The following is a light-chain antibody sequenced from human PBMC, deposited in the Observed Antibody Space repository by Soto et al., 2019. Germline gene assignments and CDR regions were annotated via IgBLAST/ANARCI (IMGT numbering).Light chain of an antibody. Sequence: DIQMTQSPSTLSASVGDRVTITCRASQSISNWLAWYQQKPGKAPKLLIYKASSLESGVPSRFSGSGSGTEFTLTISSLQPDDFATYYCQVYNSYSYTFGQGTKLEIK. V-gene: IGKV1-5*03. CDR3: QVYNSYSYT. CDR2: KAS. J-gene: IGKJ2*01. CDR1: QSISNW.